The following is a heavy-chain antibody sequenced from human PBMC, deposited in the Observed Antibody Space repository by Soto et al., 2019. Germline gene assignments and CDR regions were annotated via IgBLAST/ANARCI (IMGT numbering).Heavy chain of an antibody. D-gene: IGHD2-8*02. V-gene: IGHV1-3*01. CDR3: ARDILSVGPRANDAFDV. CDR1: GFSFSDNL. J-gene: IGHJ3*01. CDR2: INPDNGNT. Sequence: QVQLVQSGAEVRKPGASVNISCRASGFSFSDNLINWVRQAPGQSLEWMGWINPDNGNTGYSQTFQGRVTISRHSSASIAYVEVSDLTSEDTAVYYCARDILSVGPRANDAFDVWGQGTMVTVSS.